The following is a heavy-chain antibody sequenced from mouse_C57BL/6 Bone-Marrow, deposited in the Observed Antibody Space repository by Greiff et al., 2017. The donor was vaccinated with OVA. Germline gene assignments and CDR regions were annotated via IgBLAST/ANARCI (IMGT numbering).Heavy chain of an antibody. V-gene: IGHV2-6-1*01. CDR1: GFSLTSYG. D-gene: IGHD1-1*01. CDR2: IWSDGST. CDR3: ARHEDYGPFYAMDY. J-gene: IGHJ4*01. Sequence: VHLVESGPGLVAPSQSLSITCTVSGFSLTSYGVHWVRQPPGKGLEWLVVIWSDGSTTYNSALKSRLSISKDNSKSQVFLKMNSLQTDDTAMYYCARHEDYGPFYAMDYWGQGTSVTVSS.